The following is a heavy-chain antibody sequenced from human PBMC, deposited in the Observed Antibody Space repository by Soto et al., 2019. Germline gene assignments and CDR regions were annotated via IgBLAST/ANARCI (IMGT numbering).Heavy chain of an antibody. CDR3: ARDNYYESSGSKGWYFDL. Sequence: ASVKVSCKASGNTLTSLWMHWVRQAPGQGLEWMGVINPSGSSTSYAQKFQGRVTMTRDTSTSTVYMEVNSLRSEDTAVYYCARDNYYESSGSKGWYFDLWGRGTLVTVSS. CDR1: GNTLTSLW. D-gene: IGHD3-22*01. J-gene: IGHJ2*01. V-gene: IGHV1-46*01. CDR2: INPSGSST.